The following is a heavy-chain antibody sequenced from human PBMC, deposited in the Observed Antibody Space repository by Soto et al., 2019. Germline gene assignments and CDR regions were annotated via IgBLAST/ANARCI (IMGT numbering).Heavy chain of an antibody. CDR3: ARHNYGSGSAYFDY. V-gene: IGHV4-59*08. CDR2: IYYSGST. CDR1: GGSISSYY. J-gene: IGHJ4*02. Sequence: SETLSLTCTVSGGSISSYYWSWIRQPPGKGLEWIGYIYYSGSTNYNPSLKSRVTISVDTSKNQFSLKLNSMTATDTAVYYCARHNYGSGSAYFDYWGQGTLVTVSS. D-gene: IGHD3-10*01.